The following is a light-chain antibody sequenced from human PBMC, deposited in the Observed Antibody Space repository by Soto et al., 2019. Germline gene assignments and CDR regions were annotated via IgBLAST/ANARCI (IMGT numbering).Light chain of an antibody. J-gene: IGKJ1*01. CDR1: QSVSSSY. Sequence: ESVLTQSPGTLSLSPGEKATLSCRASQSVSSSYLAWYQQKPGQAPRLLIYGASSRATGFPDRLSGSGSGTDFTLTVSILEPEDFAVYYCQQFGSSSWTFGQGTKVEIK. CDR3: QQFGSSSWT. CDR2: GAS. V-gene: IGKV3-20*01.